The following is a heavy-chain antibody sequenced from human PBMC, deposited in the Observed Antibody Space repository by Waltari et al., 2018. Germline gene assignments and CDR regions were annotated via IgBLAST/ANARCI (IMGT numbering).Heavy chain of an antibody. CDR2: IWDDGSNK. CDR1: GFTFSSYG. D-gene: IGHD3-9*01. CDR3: AREGNYDILTGYVDY. J-gene: IGHJ4*02. Sequence: QVQLVESGGGVVQPGRSLRLSCAASGFTFSSYGMHWVRQAPGKGLEWGAVIWDDGSNKYYADSVKGRFTISSDNSKNTLYLQMNSLRADDTAVYYCAREGNYDILTGYVDYWGQGTLVTVSS. V-gene: IGHV3-33*01.